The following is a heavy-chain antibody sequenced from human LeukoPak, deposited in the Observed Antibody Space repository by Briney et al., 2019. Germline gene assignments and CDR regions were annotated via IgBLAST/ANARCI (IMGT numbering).Heavy chain of an antibody. CDR2: IKQDGSEI. J-gene: IGHJ4*02. Sequence: GGSLRLSCAASGFTFSNYWMSWVRQAPGKGLEWVADIKQDGSEIYYMDSVKGRFTISRDNAKSSQYLQMNSLRAEDTAVYYCTRDPTVADYWGQGTLVTVSS. CDR1: GFTFSNYW. D-gene: IGHD2-15*01. CDR3: TRDPTVADY. V-gene: IGHV3-7*01.